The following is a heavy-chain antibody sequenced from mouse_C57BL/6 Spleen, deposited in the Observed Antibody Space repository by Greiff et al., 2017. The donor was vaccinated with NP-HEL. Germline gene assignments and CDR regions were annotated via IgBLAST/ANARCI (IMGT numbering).Heavy chain of an antibody. CDR2: IYPGSGST. D-gene: IGHD2-3*01. CDR1: GYTFTSYW. CDR3: ARIYDGYYSSYWYFDV. V-gene: IGHV1-55*01. J-gene: IGHJ1*03. Sequence: QVQLQQPGAELVKPGASVKMSCKASGYTFTSYWITWVKQRPGQGLEWIGDIYPGSGSTNYNEKFKSKATLTVDTSSSTAYMQLSSLTSEDSAVYYCARIYDGYYSSYWYFDVWGTGTTVTVSS.